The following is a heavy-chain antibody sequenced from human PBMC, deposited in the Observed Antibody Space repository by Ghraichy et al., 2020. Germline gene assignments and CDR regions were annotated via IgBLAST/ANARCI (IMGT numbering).Heavy chain of an antibody. Sequence: GGSLRLSCAASGFTFSSYAMHWVRQGPGKGLEWVSGISDSGGTTYYADSVKGRFTISRDNSKNTVYLQMNSLRVEDTALYYCAKMPTFHPWGQGTLFTVSS. V-gene: IGHV3-23*01. D-gene: IGHD2-2*01. CDR2: ISDSGGTT. J-gene: IGHJ1*01. CDR1: GFTFSSYA. CDR3: AKMPTFHP.